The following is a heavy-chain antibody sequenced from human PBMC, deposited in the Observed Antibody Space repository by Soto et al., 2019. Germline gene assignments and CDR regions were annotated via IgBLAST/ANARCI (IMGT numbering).Heavy chain of an antibody. CDR1: GYTFTSYA. J-gene: IGHJ4*02. Sequence: QVQLVQSGAEVKKPGASVKVSCKASGYTFTSYAMHWVRQAPGQRREWMGWINAGNGNTKYSQKFQGRVPITRDTSASPADRELSSLRSEDTAVYYCARDRGYYDVWSASSPEYYFDYWGQGTLVTVSS. V-gene: IGHV1-3*01. CDR2: INAGNGNT. CDR3: ARDRGYYDVWSASSPEYYFDY. D-gene: IGHD3-3*01.